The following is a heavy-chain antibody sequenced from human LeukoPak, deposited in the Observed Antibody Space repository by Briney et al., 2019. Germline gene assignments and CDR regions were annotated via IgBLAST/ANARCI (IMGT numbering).Heavy chain of an antibody. D-gene: IGHD2-15*01. CDR3: ARAFLVGYSPEEYFFDY. V-gene: IGHV4-4*02. CDR2: IHHSGTT. J-gene: IGHJ4*02. Sequence: PSETLSLTCTVFGGSISSSNWWGWVRQPPGKGLECIGEIHHSGTTNYNPSLKSRVTISVDKSKNEFSLKLNSVTAADTAVYYCARAFLVGYSPEEYFFDYWGQGTLVTVSS. CDR1: GGSISSSNW.